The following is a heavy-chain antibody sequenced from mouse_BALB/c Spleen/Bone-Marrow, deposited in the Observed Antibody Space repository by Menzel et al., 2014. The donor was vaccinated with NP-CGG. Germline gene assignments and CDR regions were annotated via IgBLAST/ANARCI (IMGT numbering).Heavy chain of an antibody. V-gene: IGHV5-12*02. Sequence: EVMLVESGGGLVQPGGSLKLSCATSGFTFSDYYMYWVRQTPEKRLEWVAYISNGGGSTYYPDTVKGRFTISRDNAKNTLYLQMSRLKSEDTAMYYCARGGIYYGMDYWGQGTSATVSS. CDR1: GFTFSDYY. CDR3: ARGGIYYGMDY. CDR2: ISNGGGST. J-gene: IGHJ4*01.